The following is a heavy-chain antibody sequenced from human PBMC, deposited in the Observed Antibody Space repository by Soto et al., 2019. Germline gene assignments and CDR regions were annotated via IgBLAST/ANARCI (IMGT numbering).Heavy chain of an antibody. Sequence: GGSLRLSCAASGFNFKDYAMHCVRQAPGKGLEWVSGISWNSGSIGYADSVKGRFTISRDNAKNSLYLQMNSLRTEDTALYYCAKDPDSAGYYGFDYWGQGTMVTVSS. CDR3: AKDPDSAGYYGFDY. J-gene: IGHJ4*02. V-gene: IGHV3-9*01. D-gene: IGHD3-22*01. CDR1: GFNFKDYA. CDR2: ISWNSGSI.